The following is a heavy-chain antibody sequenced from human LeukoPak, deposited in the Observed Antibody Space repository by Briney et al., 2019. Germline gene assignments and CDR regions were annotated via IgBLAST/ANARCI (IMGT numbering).Heavy chain of an antibody. D-gene: IGHD2-2*02. CDR2: INQDGSQK. CDR3: ARAGGCRSSRCFTPPALDR. J-gene: IGHJ5*02. Sequence: PGGSLRLSCAASGVTFNTHWMSWVRQVPGKGLEWVANINQDGSQKNYVDSVKGRFTISRDNAEMSLWLQMNSLRAEDTAVYYFARAGGCRSSRCFTPPALDRWGQGTLVTVSS. V-gene: IGHV3-7*03. CDR1: GVTFNTHW.